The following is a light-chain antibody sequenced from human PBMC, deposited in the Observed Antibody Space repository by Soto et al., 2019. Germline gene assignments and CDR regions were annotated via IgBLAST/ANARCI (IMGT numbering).Light chain of an antibody. Sequence: ESVLTQSPGTLFLSPGERATLSCRASQSVNNNYVAWYQRKPGQAPRLVIYGASSRATGIQDRFSGSGSGSDFTLTITRLEPEDFAVYYCQQYGSPPLTFGGGTKVEI. CDR3: QQYGSPPLT. J-gene: IGKJ4*01. V-gene: IGKV3-20*01. CDR2: GAS. CDR1: QSVNNNY.